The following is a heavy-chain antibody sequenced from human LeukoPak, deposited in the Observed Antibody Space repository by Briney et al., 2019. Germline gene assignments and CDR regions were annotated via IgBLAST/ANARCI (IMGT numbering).Heavy chain of an antibody. Sequence: PPGGSLRLSWTVSGFTFSSFAVSWVRQAPGKGLEWVSIIYSGGSTYYADSVKGRFTISRDNSKNTLYLQMNSLRAEDTAVYYCASYRYGSSFAFDIWGQGTMVTVSS. CDR3: ASYRYGSSFAFDI. CDR1: GFTFSSFA. CDR2: IYSGGST. J-gene: IGHJ3*02. D-gene: IGHD6-6*01. V-gene: IGHV3-66*01.